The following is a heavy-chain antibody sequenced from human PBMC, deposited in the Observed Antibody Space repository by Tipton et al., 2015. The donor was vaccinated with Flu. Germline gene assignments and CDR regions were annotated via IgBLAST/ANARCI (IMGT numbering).Heavy chain of an antibody. D-gene: IGHD2-2*01. J-gene: IGHJ6*03. CDR3: ARGSTSSNPYYYYYYYMDV. CDR2: INHSGST. V-gene: IGHV4-34*01. CDR1: GGSFSGYY. Sequence: TLSLTCAVYGGSFSGYYWSWIRQPPGKGLEWIGEINHSGSTNYNPSLKSRVTISVDTSKNQFSLKLSSVTAADTAVYYCARGSTSSNPYYYYYYYMDVWGKGTTVTVSS.